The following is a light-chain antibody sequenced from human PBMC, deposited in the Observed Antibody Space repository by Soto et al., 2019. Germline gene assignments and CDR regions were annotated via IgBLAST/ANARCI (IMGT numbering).Light chain of an antibody. CDR3: QHYNSWPWT. CDR1: QSVSSY. Sequence: EIVLTQSPGTLSLSPGERATLSCRASQSVSSYLAWYHQKPGQAPRLLISDASNRATGIPARFSGSGSGSEFILTSRSRQSEDFAFYCCQHYNSWPWTFGQGTKVDIK. V-gene: IGKV3D-15*01. CDR2: DAS. J-gene: IGKJ1*01.